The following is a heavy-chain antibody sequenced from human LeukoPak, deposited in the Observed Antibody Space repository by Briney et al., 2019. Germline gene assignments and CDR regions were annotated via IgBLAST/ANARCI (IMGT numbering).Heavy chain of an antibody. D-gene: IGHD6-19*01. CDR2: IYPGDSDT. V-gene: IGHV5-51*01. J-gene: IGHJ4*02. Sequence: GESLKISCKGSGYSFTNYWSAWVRQMPGKGREWMGSIYPGDSDTRYSPSFQGQVTISADKSISTAYLQWSSLEASDTAMYYCARSGWYYFDYWGQGTLVTVSS. CDR3: ARSGWYYFDY. CDR1: GYSFTNYW.